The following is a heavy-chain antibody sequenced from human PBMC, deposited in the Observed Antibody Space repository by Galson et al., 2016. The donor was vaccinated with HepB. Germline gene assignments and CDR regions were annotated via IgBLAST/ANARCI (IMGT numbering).Heavy chain of an antibody. Sequence: SLRLSCAASGFTFSSYSMNWVRQAPGKGLEWVSSISSSSSYIYYADSVKGRFTISRDNAKNALYLHRNSLRAEDTAVYYCARGDIVGAIFDYWGQGTLVTVSS. D-gene: IGHD1-26*01. J-gene: IGHJ4*02. CDR1: GFTFSSYS. CDR3: ARGDIVGAIFDY. CDR2: ISSSSSYI. V-gene: IGHV3-21*01.